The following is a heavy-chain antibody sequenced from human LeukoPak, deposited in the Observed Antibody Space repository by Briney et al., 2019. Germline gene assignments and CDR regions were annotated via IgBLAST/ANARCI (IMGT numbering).Heavy chain of an antibody. V-gene: IGHV1-18*01. CDR3: ARIQVNWFGEVTSLSPPNYGMDV. CDR1: GYTFTDYG. J-gene: IGHJ6*02. Sequence: ASVKVTCKASGYTFTDYGISWVRQGPGQGLEWVGWISPYNGDTKYADKVLGRVTMSADISTTTAYMELRSLRSDDTAVYYCARIQVNWFGEVTSLSPPNYGMDVWGQGTTVIVSS. CDR2: ISPYNGDT. D-gene: IGHD3-10*01.